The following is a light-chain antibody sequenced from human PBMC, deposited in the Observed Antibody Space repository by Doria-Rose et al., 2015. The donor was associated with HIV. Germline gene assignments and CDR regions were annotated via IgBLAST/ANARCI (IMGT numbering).Light chain of an antibody. J-gene: IGKJ1*01. V-gene: IGKV3-20*01. CDR2: DGS. CDR3: HQYGTSWT. CDR1: QSFSSTY. Sequence: DIVMTQTPGTLSLSPWERATLSCRASQSFSSTYLAWYQQKPGQAPSLLIYDGSTMATGIPDRSSASGSGTDFTLTINRLEPEDFALYYCHQYGTSWTVGQGTKVEI.